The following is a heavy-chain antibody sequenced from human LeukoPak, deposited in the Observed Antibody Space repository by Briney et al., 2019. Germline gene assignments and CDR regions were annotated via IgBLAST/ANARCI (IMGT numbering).Heavy chain of an antibody. V-gene: IGHV4-39*01. Sequence: SETLSLTCTVSGGSISSSSYYWGWIRQPPGKGLEWIGSIYYSGSTYYNPSLKSRVTMSVDTSKNQFSLKLSSVTAADTAVYYCARSRDGGSYVDAFDIWGQGTMVTVSS. CDR3: ARSRDGGSYVDAFDI. CDR2: IYYSGST. D-gene: IGHD1-26*01. CDR1: GGSISSSSYY. J-gene: IGHJ3*02.